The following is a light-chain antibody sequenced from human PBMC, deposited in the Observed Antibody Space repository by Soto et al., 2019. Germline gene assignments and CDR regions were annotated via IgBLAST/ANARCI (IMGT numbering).Light chain of an antibody. V-gene: IGLV1-40*01. CDR3: QSYDSSLSGWV. CDR1: SSNIGAGYD. J-gene: IGLJ3*02. CDR2: GNS. Sequence: QSVLTQPPSVSGAPGQRVTISCTGSSSNIGAGYDVHWYQQLPGTAPKLLISGNSNRPSGVPYRFSGSKSGTSASLDITGLQAEDEAYYYCQSYDSSLSGWVFGGGTQLTV.